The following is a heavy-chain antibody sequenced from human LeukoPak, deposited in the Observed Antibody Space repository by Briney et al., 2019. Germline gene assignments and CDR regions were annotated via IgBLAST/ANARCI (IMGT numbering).Heavy chain of an antibody. D-gene: IGHD6-19*01. J-gene: IGHJ4*02. Sequence: GGSLRLSCAASGFTFSKYWMLWVRQAPGKGLEIVSRINTDGTVTTYADSVKGRFTVSRDNADNTMFLQMNSVRDEDTAVYYCATKQWLAPPPDSWGQGTPVTVSS. CDR1: GFTFSKYW. CDR3: ATKQWLAPPPDS. V-gene: IGHV3-74*01. CDR2: INTDGTVT.